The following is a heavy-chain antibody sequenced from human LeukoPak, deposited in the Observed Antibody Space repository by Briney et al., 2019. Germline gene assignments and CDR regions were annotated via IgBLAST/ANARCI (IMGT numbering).Heavy chain of an antibody. CDR2: ISHSGST. J-gene: IGHJ5*02. CDR3: ARHMLGADNWFDP. D-gene: IGHD3-10*02. CDR1: GWSFSGYD. Sequence: PSETLSLTCAVYGWSFSGYDWSWIRQPPGKGLEWIGEISHSGSTKYNPSPKSQVTISVDTSKNQFSLKVSSVTAADTAVYYCARHMLGADNWFDPWGQGTLVTVSS. V-gene: IGHV4-34*01.